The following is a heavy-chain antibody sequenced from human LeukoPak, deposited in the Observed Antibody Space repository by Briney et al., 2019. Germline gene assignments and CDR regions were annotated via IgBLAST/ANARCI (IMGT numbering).Heavy chain of an antibody. Sequence: SETLSLTCTVSGGSISSSSHYWGWIRQPPGKGLEWIGSIYYSGSTYHNPSLKSRVTISVDTSKNQFSLKLTSVTAADTAVYSCARLRYNWNDADYWGQGTLVTVSS. CDR3: ARLRYNWNDADY. CDR1: GGSISSSSHY. J-gene: IGHJ4*02. CDR2: IYYSGST. D-gene: IGHD1-20*01. V-gene: IGHV4-39*01.